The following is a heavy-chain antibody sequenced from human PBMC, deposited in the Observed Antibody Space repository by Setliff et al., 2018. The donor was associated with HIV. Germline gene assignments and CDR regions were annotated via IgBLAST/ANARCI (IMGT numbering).Heavy chain of an antibody. V-gene: IGHV1-2*02. CDR3: ARYYYDSSGSNFDY. D-gene: IGHD3-22*01. J-gene: IGHJ4*02. CDR2: INPNSGGT. Sequence: ASVKVSCKASGYTLTGYYMHWVRQAPGQGLEWMGWINPNSGGTDYAQKFQGRVTMTRDTSISTAYMELSRLRSDDTAVYYCARYYYDSSGSNFDYWGQGTLVTVSS. CDR1: GYTLTGYY.